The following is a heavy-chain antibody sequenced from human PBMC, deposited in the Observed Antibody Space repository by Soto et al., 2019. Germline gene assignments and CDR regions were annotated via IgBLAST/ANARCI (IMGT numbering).Heavy chain of an antibody. J-gene: IGHJ6*02. V-gene: IGHV3-30-3*01. CDR3: ARDLYDFWSGLYYYYYYGMDV. CDR1: GFTFSSYA. CDR2: ISYDGSNK. D-gene: IGHD3-3*01. Sequence: GGSLRLSCLASGFTFSSYAMHWVRQAPGKGLEWVAVISYDGSNKYYADSVKGRFTISRDNSKNTLYLQMNSLRAEDTAVYYCARDLYDFWSGLYYYYYYGMDVWGQGTTVTVS.